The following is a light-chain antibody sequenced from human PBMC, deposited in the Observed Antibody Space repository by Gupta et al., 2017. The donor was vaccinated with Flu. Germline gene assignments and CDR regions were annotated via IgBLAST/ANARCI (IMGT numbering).Light chain of an antibody. CDR1: QNIRSY. V-gene: IGKV1-39*01. CDR3: QQSFSTPYT. CDR2: SAS. J-gene: IGKJ2*01. Sequence: PSTLSASVGDRVIITCRASQNIRSYVNWYQQKPGKAPKLLIYSASRLQRGVPSRFSGSGSGTDFTLIISSRQPEDFATYSCQQSFSTPYTFGQGTXLDI.